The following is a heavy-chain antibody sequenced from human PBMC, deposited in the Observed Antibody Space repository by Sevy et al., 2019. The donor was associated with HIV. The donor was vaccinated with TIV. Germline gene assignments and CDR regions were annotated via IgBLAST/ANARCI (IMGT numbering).Heavy chain of an antibody. D-gene: IGHD6-13*01. CDR3: AKDRGGRGAAGLDY. CDR1: GFTFSSYG. Sequence: GGSLRLSCAASGFTFSSYGMHWVRQAPGKGLEWVAVISYDGSNKYYADSVKGRFTIARDNCKNTRYLQMNSLRDEDTAGYYCAKDRGGRGAAGLDYWGQGTLVTVSS. CDR2: ISYDGSNK. V-gene: IGHV3-30*18. J-gene: IGHJ4*02.